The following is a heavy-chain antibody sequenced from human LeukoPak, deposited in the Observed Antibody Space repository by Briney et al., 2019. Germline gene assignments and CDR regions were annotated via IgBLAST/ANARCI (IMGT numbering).Heavy chain of an antibody. D-gene: IGHD2-21*02. Sequence: GSVKVSCKVSGHTLNELSMHWVRQPPGKGLEWMGGFDPEDEDTVYAQKFQGRITMTEDTSTDTAYLELSNLRSDDTAVYFCATDTGDSQLLLSSFNYWGQGTLVTVSS. J-gene: IGHJ4*02. V-gene: IGHV1-24*01. CDR2: FDPEDEDT. CDR1: GHTLNELS. CDR3: ATDTGDSQLLLSSFNY.